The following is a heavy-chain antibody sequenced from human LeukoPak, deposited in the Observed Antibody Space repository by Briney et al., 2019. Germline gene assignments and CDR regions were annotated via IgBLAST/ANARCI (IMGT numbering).Heavy chain of an antibody. Sequence: PGGSLRLSXAASGFTFSNYWMNWARQSPGRGLEWVSAIIGGGERTFYAHPVTGRFTISRDNSKNMVYLQMNSLRADDTAIYYCGKDGGQYSSGPEFDPRGQGALVTVSS. CDR3: GKDGGQYSSGPEFDP. J-gene: IGHJ5*02. CDR2: IIGGGERT. D-gene: IGHD6-19*01. V-gene: IGHV3-23*01. CDR1: GFTFSNYW.